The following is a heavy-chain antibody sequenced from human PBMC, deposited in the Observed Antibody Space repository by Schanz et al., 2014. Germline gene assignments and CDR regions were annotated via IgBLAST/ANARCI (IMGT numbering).Heavy chain of an antibody. CDR3: AKSLESCPGGRCSRGYFDY. J-gene: IGHJ4*02. V-gene: IGHV3-48*01. D-gene: IGHD2-8*02. CDR2: ISSSSSTR. Sequence: EVQLVESGGGLVQPGGSLRLSCAASGFTFSSYSMNWVRQAPGKGLEWVSYISSSSSTRYYADSVKGRFTISRDNAKNSLFLQMSSLRAEDTAVYYCAKSLESCPGGRCSRGYFDYWGQGTLVTVSS. CDR1: GFTFSSYS.